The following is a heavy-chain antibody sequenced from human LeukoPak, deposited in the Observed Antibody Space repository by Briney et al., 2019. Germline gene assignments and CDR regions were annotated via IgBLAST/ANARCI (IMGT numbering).Heavy chain of an antibody. CDR1: GDSVSTNSAA. CDR2: TYYRSKWFI. CDR3: AREAASTFDY. Sequence: SQTLSLTCAISGDSVSTNSAAWNWIRQSPSRGLEWLGRTYYRSKWFIDYAVSVRSRITINPDTSKNQFSLQLDSVTPEDTAVYYCAREAASTFDYWGQGTLVTVSS. V-gene: IGHV6-1*01. J-gene: IGHJ4*02. D-gene: IGHD5/OR15-5a*01.